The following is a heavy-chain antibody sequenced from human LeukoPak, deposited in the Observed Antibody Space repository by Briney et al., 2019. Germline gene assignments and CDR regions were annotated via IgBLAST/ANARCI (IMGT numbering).Heavy chain of an antibody. J-gene: IGHJ4*02. D-gene: IGHD6-13*01. Sequence: SETLSLTCTVSGGSIGSYYWSWIRQPPGRGLEWIGYIYYSGSTNYNTSLKSRVTISVDTSKNQFSLKLSSVTAADTAVYYCARYSSSWHYFYYWGQGTLVTVSS. V-gene: IGHV4-59*08. CDR3: ARYSSSWHYFYY. CDR1: GGSIGSYY. CDR2: IYYSGST.